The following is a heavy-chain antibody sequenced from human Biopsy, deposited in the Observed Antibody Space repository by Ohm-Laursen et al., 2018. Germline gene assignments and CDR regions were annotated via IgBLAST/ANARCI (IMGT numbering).Heavy chain of an antibody. J-gene: IGHJ1*01. Sequence: SVKVSCKAPGGTFSNYGVNWVRQAPGQGLEWLGGNIPILGTGNYAQKFQDRVTVAADTSTSTATMELRSLRSDDTAVYYCAAKLTGYFHHWGQGTLVIASS. CDR2: NIPILGTG. CDR1: GGTFSNYG. V-gene: IGHV1-69*06. D-gene: IGHD3-9*01. CDR3: AAKLTGYFHH.